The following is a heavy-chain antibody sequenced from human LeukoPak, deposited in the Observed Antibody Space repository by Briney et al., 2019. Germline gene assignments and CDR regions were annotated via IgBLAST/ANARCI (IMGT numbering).Heavy chain of an antibody. CDR3: AKDRAMVRGEPDY. V-gene: IGHV3-30*04. CDR1: GFTFSSYA. D-gene: IGHD3-10*01. CDR2: ISYDGSNK. Sequence: GGSLRLSCAASGFTFSSYAMHWVRQAPGKGLEWVAVISYDGSNKYHADSVKGRFTISRDNSKNTVYLQMNSLRPEDTAFYYCAKDRAMVRGEPDYWGQGILVTVSS. J-gene: IGHJ4*02.